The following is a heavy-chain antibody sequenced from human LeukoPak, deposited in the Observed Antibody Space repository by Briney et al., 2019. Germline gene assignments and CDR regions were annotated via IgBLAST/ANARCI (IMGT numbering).Heavy chain of an antibody. CDR3: AREDSGSSDY. CDR1: GFTFSSYG. J-gene: IGHJ4*02. D-gene: IGHD1-26*01. V-gene: IGHV3-21*01. Sequence: GGSLRLSCAASGFTFSSYGMHWVRQAPGKGLEWVSSISSSSSYIYYADSVKGRFTISRDNAKNSLYLQMNSLRAEDTAVYYCAREDSGSSDYWGQGTLVTVSS. CDR2: ISSSSSYI.